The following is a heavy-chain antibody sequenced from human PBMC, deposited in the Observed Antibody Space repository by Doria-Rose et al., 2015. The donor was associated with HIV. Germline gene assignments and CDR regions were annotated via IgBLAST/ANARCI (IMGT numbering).Heavy chain of an antibody. J-gene: IGHJ4*02. D-gene: IGHD6-13*01. CDR2: IFSDDER. CDR1: GVSLSSPGMG. V-gene: IGHV2-26*01. Sequence: SGPVLVKPTETLTLTCTVSGVSLSSPGMGVSWIRQPPGKALEWLANIFSDDERSYKTSLKCRLNSSRGTSKSQVVITMTDMDPVDTATYYCARIKSSRWYHKYYFDFWGQGTLDIVSA. CDR3: ARIKSSRWYHKYYFDF.